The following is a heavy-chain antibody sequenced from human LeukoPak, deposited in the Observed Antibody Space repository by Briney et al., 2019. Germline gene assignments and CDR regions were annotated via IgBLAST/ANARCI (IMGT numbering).Heavy chain of an antibody. J-gene: IGHJ3*01. CDR2: IKSKVLGGTT. V-gene: IGHV3-15*01. CDR1: GFTVSDAW. Sequence: NPGGSLRLSCAASGFTVSDAWMSWVRQAPGKGPEWVGRIKSKVLGGTTDYAAFVKGRFTISRDEPTNTVFLQMNSLNSDDTAVYYCTSMSSMARGVWGQGTLVTVSS. D-gene: IGHD5-24*01. CDR3: TSMSSMARGV.